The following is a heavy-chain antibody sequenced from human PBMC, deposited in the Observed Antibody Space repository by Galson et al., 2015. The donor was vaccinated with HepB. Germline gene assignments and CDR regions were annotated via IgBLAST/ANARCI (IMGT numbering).Heavy chain of an antibody. Sequence: SVKVSCKASGYTFTNYGISWVRQAPGQGLEWMGWISVYNGNTNYVQKFQGRVTMTTDTSTSTAYMELRSLRSDDTAAYYCARDRVYGDYDVYWYFALWGRGTRVTVSP. J-gene: IGHJ2*01. CDR3: ARDRVYGDYDVYWYFAL. D-gene: IGHD4-17*01. CDR2: ISVYNGNT. V-gene: IGHV1-18*01. CDR1: GYTFTNYG.